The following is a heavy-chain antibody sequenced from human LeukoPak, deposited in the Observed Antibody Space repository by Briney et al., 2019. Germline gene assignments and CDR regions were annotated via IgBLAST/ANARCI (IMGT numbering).Heavy chain of an antibody. CDR2: IGGSGSGT. V-gene: IGHV3-23*01. J-gene: IGHJ4*02. D-gene: IGHD7-27*01. CDR1: GFTFSNYA. CDR3: AKNWGYLDY. Sequence: GGSLRLSCAASGFTFSNYAMTWVRQAPGKGLEWVSAIGGSGSGTYYADSVKGRFTVSRDNAKNSLYLQMNNLRAEDTAVYYCAKNWGYLDYWGQGTLVTVSS.